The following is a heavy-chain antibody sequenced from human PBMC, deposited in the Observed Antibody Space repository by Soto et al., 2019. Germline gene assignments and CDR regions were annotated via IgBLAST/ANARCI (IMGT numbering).Heavy chain of an antibody. Sequence: QVQLVQSGAEVKEPGASVKVSCKASGYTFTTYGITWVRQAPGQGLAWMGWITPYNGDTSYAQNLQGRVTMTTDTSTSTAYMELRSLRSDDTAVYSCATESGQRYSSILDFQHWGQGTLVTVSP. CDR1: GYTFTTYG. J-gene: IGHJ1*01. CDR3: ATESGQRYSSILDFQH. V-gene: IGHV1-18*01. CDR2: ITPYNGDT. D-gene: IGHD6-13*01.